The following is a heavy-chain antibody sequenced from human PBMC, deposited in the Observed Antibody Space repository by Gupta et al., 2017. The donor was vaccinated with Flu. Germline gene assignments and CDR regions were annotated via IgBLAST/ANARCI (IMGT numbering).Heavy chain of an antibody. D-gene: IGHD2-2*01. J-gene: IGHJ5*02. CDR3: AAAGVPAVKGGWFDP. CDR2: IIPILGIA. Sequence: QVQLVQSGAEVQKPGSSVKVSCKASGGTFSSYTISWVRQAPGQGLEWMGRIIPILGIANYAQKFQGRVTITADKSTSTAYMELSSLRSEDTAVYYCAAAGVPAVKGGWFDPWGQGTLVTVSS. CDR1: GGTFSSYT. V-gene: IGHV1-69*02.